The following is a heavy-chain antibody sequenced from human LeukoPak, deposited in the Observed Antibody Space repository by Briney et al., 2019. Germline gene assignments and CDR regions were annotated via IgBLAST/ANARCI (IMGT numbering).Heavy chain of an antibody. V-gene: IGHV3-48*04. CDR3: ARRCGGDCYSEDYYGMDV. Sequence: GGSLRLSCAASGFTFSSYSMNWVRQAPGKGLEWVSYISSSSSTIYYADSVKGRFTISRDNAKNSLYLQMNSLRAEDTAVYYCARRCGGDCYSEDYYGMDVWGQGTTVTVSS. J-gene: IGHJ6*02. CDR2: ISSSSSTI. D-gene: IGHD2-21*02. CDR1: GFTFSSYS.